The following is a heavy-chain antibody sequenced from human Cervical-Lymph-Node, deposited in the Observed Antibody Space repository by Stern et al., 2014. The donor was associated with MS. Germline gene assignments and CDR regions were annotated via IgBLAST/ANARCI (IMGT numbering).Heavy chain of an antibody. CDR1: GYTFTSYG. Sequence: DQLVESGAEVKKPGASVKVSCKASGYTFTSYGISWVRQAPGQGLEWMGWISAYNGNTNYAQKLQGRVTMTTDTSTSTAYMELRSLRSDDTAVYYCASSNYYDSSGYEPLDYWGQGTLVTVSS. CDR3: ASSNYYDSSGYEPLDY. V-gene: IGHV1-18*01. D-gene: IGHD3-22*01. J-gene: IGHJ4*02. CDR2: ISAYNGNT.